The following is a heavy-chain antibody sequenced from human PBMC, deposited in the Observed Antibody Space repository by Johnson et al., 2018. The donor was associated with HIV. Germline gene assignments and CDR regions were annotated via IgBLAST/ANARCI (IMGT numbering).Heavy chain of an antibody. CDR3: ARPSLWDSSDYLGGEGFDF. J-gene: IGHJ3*01. CDR2: ISYDGSNK. CDR1: GFTFSSYG. V-gene: IGHV3-30*03. D-gene: IGHD3-22*01. Sequence: QVQLVESGGGVVQPGRSLRLSCVGSGFTFSSYGMHWVRQAPGKGLEWVAVISYDGSNKYYADSVKGRFTISRDNSKNTLYLQMNSLRAEDTAVYYCARPSLWDSSDYLGGEGFDFWGQGTMVTVSS.